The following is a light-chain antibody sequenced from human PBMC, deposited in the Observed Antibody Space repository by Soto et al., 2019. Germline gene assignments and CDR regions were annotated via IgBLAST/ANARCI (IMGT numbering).Light chain of an antibody. CDR2: AAS. CDR3: QQSYCTPWT. Sequence: DIQMTQSPSSLSVSVGDRVTITCRASQSISSYLNWYQQKPGKAPKLLIYAASSLQSGVPSRFSGSGSGTDFTLTISSLQPEDFATYYCQQSYCTPWTFGQGTKGDIK. J-gene: IGKJ1*01. V-gene: IGKV1-39*01. CDR1: QSISSY.